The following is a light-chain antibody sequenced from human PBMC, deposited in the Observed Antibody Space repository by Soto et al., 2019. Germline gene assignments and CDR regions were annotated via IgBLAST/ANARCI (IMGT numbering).Light chain of an antibody. CDR3: QHRAGWPPALT. Sequence: ETFLTQSRSTLSLYPGGRATLSCRASESVSNSLAWYQHKPGQAPRLLIYNASNRATGIPARFSGSGSGTDFTLTISSLEPEDFAVYFCQHRAGWPPALTFGGGTKVDIK. CDR2: NAS. J-gene: IGKJ4*01. CDR1: ESVSNS. V-gene: IGKV3-11*01.